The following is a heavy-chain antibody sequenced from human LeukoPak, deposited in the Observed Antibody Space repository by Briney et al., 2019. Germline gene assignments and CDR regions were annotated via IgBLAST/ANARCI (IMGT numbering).Heavy chain of an antibody. J-gene: IGHJ6*02. CDR2: TYYRSKWYN. CDR3: ARGNPYYDFWSGLNYYYGMDV. D-gene: IGHD3-3*01. V-gene: IGHV6-1*01. Sequence: SQTLSLTCAISGDSVSSNSAAWNWIRQSPSRGLEWLGRTYYRSKWYNDYAVSVKSRITINPDTSKNQFSLQLNSVTPEDTAVYYCARGNPYYDFWSGLNYYYGMDVWGQGTTVTVSS. CDR1: GDSVSSNSAA.